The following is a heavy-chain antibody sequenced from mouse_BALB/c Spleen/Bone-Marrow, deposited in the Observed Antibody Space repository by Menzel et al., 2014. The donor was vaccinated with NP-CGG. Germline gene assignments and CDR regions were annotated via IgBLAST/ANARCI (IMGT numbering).Heavy chain of an antibody. CDR2: IDPYNGGT. V-gene: IGHV1S135*01. J-gene: IGHJ2*01. Sequence: LEESGPELAKPGASVKVSCKASGYAFTSYNMYWVKQSHGKSLEWIGYIDPYNGGTSYNQKFKGKATLTVDKSSSTAYMHLNSLTSEDSAVYYCARHSYYGSSLFDYWGQGTTLTVSS. CDR3: ARHSYYGSSLFDY. D-gene: IGHD1-1*01. CDR1: GYAFTSYN.